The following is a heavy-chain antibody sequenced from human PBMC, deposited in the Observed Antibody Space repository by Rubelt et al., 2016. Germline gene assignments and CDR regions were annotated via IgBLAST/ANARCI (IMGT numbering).Heavy chain of an antibody. V-gene: IGHV4-59*08. J-gene: IGHJ4*02. D-gene: IGHD4-11*01. Sequence: QLQLQESGPGLVKPSETLSLTCTVSGGSISSYYWSWIRQPPGKGLEWIGSIYFSGCTNYNPSLKSLVTISVDTSKNQFSLKLSSVTAADTAVYYCARLATVTTGFDYWGQGTLVTVSS. CDR2: IYFSGCT. CDR1: GGSISSYY. CDR3: ARLATVTTGFDY.